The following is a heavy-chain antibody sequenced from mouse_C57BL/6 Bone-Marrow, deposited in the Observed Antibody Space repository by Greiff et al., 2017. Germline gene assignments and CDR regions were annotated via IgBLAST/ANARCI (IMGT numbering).Heavy chain of an antibody. D-gene: IGHD1-1*02. CDR1: GYTFTDYY. CDR3: ARGVGGGPYCCFDV. CDR2: IFPAGGST. Sequence: VQLQQPGPELVKPGASVKISCKASGYTFTDYYINWVKQRPGHGLEWIGWIFPAGGSTNYNEKFKGKATFTVDKSSSTAYMLLSSLTSEDSAVYVCARGVGGGPYCCFDVWGTGKAVTVSA. V-gene: IGHV1-75*01. J-gene: IGHJ1*03.